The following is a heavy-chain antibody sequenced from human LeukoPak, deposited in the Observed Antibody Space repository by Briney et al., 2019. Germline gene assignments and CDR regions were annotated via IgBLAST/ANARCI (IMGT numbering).Heavy chain of an antibody. CDR3: ARDSAKQIEAPDDAFDI. Sequence: GGSLRLSCAASGFTFSSYSMNWVRQAPGKGLEWVAVISYDGSNKYYADSVKGRFTISRDNSKNTLYLQMNSLRAEDTAVYYCARDSAKQIEAPDDAFDIWGQGTMVTVSS. D-gene: IGHD1/OR15-1a*01. J-gene: IGHJ3*02. CDR2: ISYDGSNK. CDR1: GFTFSSYS. V-gene: IGHV3-30*03.